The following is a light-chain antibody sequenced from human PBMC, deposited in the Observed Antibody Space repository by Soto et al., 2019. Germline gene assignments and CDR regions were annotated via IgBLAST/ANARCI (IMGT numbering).Light chain of an antibody. CDR1: QSLLHSNGYNY. CDR2: LGS. Sequence: DIVMTQSPLSLPVTPGEPASISCRSSQSLLHSNGYNYLDWYLQKPGQSPQLLIYLGSSRASGVPDRFSGSGSGTDFTLKISRVAAEDVGVYYCMQALETPYTFGQGTKLEIK. V-gene: IGKV2-28*01. CDR3: MQALETPYT. J-gene: IGKJ2*01.